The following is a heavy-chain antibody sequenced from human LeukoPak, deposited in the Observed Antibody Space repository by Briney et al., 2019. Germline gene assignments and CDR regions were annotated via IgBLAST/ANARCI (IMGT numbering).Heavy chain of an antibody. CDR3: ARGVRGVIDAFDI. J-gene: IGHJ3*02. V-gene: IGHV4-4*07. CDR1: GGSISSYY. D-gene: IGHD3-10*02. Sequence: SETLSLTCTVSGGSISSYYWSWIRQPVGECVEWIGRIQNGGSTNYNPSLKSRVTMSVHTSKNQFSLKLSSVTAADTAVYYCARGVRGVIDAFDIWGQGTMVTVSS. CDR2: IQNGGST.